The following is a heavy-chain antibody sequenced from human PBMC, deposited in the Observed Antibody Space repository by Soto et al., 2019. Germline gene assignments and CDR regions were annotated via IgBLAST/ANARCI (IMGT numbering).Heavy chain of an antibody. CDR1: GFTFSSYA. CDR3: AKEIWMHCGGRGEAFDI. D-gene: IGHD4-17*01. J-gene: IGHJ3*02. V-gene: IGHV3-23*01. CDR2: ISGNVGSA. Sequence: GGSLRLSCAASGFTFSSYALNAVRQAPGTGLEWVVAISGNVGSAYYADSVKGRFTITTDNSKSTVYLQINSLRAEDTAVYYCAKEIWMHCGGRGEAFDIWGQGTMVTVSS.